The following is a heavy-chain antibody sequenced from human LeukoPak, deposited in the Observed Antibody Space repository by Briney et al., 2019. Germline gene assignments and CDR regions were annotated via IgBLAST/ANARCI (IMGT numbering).Heavy chain of an antibody. CDR3: ATKQWLAPPPDS. V-gene: IGHV3-74*01. Sequence: PGGSLRPSCAASGFTFSKYWMLWVRQAPGKGLDSVSRINTDGTVTTYADSVKGRFTVSRDNADNTMFLQMNSVRDEDTAVYYCATKQWLAPPPDSWGQGTPVTVSS. CDR1: GFTFSKYW. CDR2: INTDGTVT. J-gene: IGHJ4*02. D-gene: IGHD6-19*01.